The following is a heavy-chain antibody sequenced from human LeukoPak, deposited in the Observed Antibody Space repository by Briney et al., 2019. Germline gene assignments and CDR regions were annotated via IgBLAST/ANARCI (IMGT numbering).Heavy chain of an antibody. D-gene: IGHD5-24*01. CDR2: IKQDGSKK. J-gene: IGHJ4*02. V-gene: IGHV3-7*04. Sequence: GGPLRLSCVASGFPFSSYWMTWVRQAPGKGLEWVANIKQDGSKKSYVDSAKGRFTISRDNAKNSLYLQMNSLRAEDTAIYYCTRVGYIDEGIDYWGQGTLVTVSS. CDR1: GFPFSSYW. CDR3: TRVGYIDEGIDY.